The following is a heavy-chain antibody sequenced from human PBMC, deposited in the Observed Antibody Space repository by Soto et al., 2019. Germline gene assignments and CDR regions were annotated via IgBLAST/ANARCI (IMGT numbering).Heavy chain of an antibody. V-gene: IGHV3-30*18. J-gene: IGHJ6*02. Sequence: GSLRLSCAASGFTFSSYGMHWVRQAPGKGLEWVAVISYDGSNKYYADSVKGRFTISRDNSKNTLYLQMNSLRAEDTAVYYCAKDKGITGTTYYYYGMDVWGQGTTVTVSS. CDR1: GFTFSSYG. D-gene: IGHD1-7*01. CDR3: AKDKGITGTTYYYYGMDV. CDR2: ISYDGSNK.